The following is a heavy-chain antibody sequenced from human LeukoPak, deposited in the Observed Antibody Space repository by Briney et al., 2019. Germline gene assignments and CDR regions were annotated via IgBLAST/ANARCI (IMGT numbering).Heavy chain of an antibody. D-gene: IGHD1-26*01. V-gene: IGHV5-51*01. Sequence: GESLKISCKGSGYSFTSYWIGWVRQMPGKGLEWMGIIYPGDSDTRYSPSFQGQVTISADKSISTAYLQWSSLKASDTAMYYCARDQSSAASYNWFDPWGQGTLVTVSS. CDR3: ARDQSSAASYNWFDP. CDR2: IYPGDSDT. CDR1: GYSFTSYW. J-gene: IGHJ5*02.